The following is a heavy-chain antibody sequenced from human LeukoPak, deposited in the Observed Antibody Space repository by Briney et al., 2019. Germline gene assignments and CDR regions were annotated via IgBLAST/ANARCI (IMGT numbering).Heavy chain of an antibody. CDR1: GFTFSSYG. Sequence: GGSLRLSCAASGFTFSSYGMRWVRQAPGKGLEWVAFIRYDGSNKYYADSVKGRFTISRDNSKNTLYLQMNSLRAEDTAVYYCAKEKWFGELSPFDPWGQGTLVTVSS. J-gene: IGHJ5*02. V-gene: IGHV3-30*02. CDR3: AKEKWFGELSPFDP. CDR2: IRYDGSNK. D-gene: IGHD3-10*01.